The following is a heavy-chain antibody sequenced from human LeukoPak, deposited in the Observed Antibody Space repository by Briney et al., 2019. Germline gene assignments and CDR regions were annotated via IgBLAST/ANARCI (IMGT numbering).Heavy chain of an antibody. V-gene: IGHV3-48*01. D-gene: IGHD2-2*01. CDR2: ISSSSSTI. Sequence: GGSLRLSCAASGFTFSSYSMNWVRQAPGKGLEWVSYISSSSSTIYYADSVKGRFTISRDNAKNSLYLQMNSLRAEDTAVYYCARRDCSSTSCYDYYFYYMDVWGKGTTVTVSS. CDR1: GFTFSSYS. CDR3: ARRDCSSTSCYDYYFYYMDV. J-gene: IGHJ6*03.